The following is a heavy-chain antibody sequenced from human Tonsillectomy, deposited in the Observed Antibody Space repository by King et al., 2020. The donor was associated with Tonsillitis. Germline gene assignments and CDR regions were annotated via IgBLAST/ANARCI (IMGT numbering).Heavy chain of an antibody. D-gene: IGHD3-10*01. CDR2: MNPNSGKT. CDR3: ARGSSPWFGEFYYGMDV. V-gene: IGHV1-8*02. Sequence: QLVQSGPEVKKPGASVKVSCKASGYTFSSHDISWVRQATGQGLEWMGWMNPNSGKTGYAQRSQGRVIMTRNTPISTAYMELNSLRSEDTAVYYCARGSSPWFGEFYYGMDVWGQGTTVTVSS. J-gene: IGHJ6*02. CDR1: GYTFSSHD.